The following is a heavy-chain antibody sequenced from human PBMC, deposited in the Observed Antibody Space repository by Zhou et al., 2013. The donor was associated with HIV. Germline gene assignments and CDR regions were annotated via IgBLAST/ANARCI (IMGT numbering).Heavy chain of an antibody. CDR3: ARGRRGGGVVGVGATTYFDL. CDR2: IIPIFGTA. D-gene: IGHD1-26*01. CDR1: GGTFSSYA. V-gene: IGHV1-69*05. Sequence: QVQLVQSGAEVKKPGSSVKVSCKASGGTFSSYAISWVRQAPGQGLEWMGGIIPIFGTANYAQKFQGRVTITTDESTSTAYMELSSLRSEDTAVYYCARGRRGGGVVGVGATTYFDLWGRGTLVTVSS. J-gene: IGHJ2*01.